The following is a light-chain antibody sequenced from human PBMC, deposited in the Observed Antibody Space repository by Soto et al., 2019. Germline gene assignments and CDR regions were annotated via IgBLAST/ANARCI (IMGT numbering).Light chain of an antibody. CDR1: QGIRNY. Sequence: DIQMTQSPPSLSASVGDRVTITCRASQGIRNYVAWYQQIPGKAPKLLIYAASTLQSGAPSRFSGSGSGTDFTLTINGLQPEDVATYSCQKYSSVPVFGPGTKVEIK. J-gene: IGKJ3*01. CDR3: QKYSSVPV. CDR2: AAS. V-gene: IGKV1-27*01.